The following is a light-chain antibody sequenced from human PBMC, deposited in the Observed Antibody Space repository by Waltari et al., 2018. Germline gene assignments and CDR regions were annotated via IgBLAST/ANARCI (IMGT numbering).Light chain of an antibody. CDR1: QSIAIW. Sequence: DIQMTQSPSTLSPSVGDRVTITCRASQSIAIWLAWYQQKPGKAPNLLFYEASNLGSGVPSRFSGSGSGTQFTLTISSLQPDDFATYYCQQYKTYPWTFGQGTKVEIK. J-gene: IGKJ1*01. V-gene: IGKV1-5*03. CDR3: QQYKTYPWT. CDR2: EAS.